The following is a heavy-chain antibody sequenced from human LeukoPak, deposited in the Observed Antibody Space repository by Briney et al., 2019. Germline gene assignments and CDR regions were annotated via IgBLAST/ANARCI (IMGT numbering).Heavy chain of an antibody. CDR1: GFTFSSYA. CDR3: AREPFYYDTSGPLGP. J-gene: IGHJ5*02. Sequence: GGSLRLSCAASGFTFSSYAMHWVRQAPGKGLEWVAVISYDESNKYYADSVKGRFTISRDNSKNTLFLQMNSLRPDDTAVYYCAREPFYYDTSGPLGPWGQGTLITVS. V-gene: IGHV3-30-3*01. D-gene: IGHD3-22*01. CDR2: ISYDESNK.